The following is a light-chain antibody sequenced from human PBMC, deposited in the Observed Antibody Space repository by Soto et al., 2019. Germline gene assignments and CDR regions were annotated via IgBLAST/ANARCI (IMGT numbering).Light chain of an antibody. J-gene: IGKJ1*01. Sequence: DIQLTQSPSSLSASVGDTVNITCRTSLSISIYLNWYQQKPGKAPKLLIYSASILQVGVPARFSGSGSGTDFTLTLISLQPEDFATYYCQQSFSTLWTFGQGTKVDIK. CDR1: LSISIY. CDR3: QQSFSTLWT. CDR2: SAS. V-gene: IGKV1-39*01.